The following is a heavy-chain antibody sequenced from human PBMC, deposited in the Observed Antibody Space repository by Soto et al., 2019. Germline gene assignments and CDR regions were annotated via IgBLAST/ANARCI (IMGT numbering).Heavy chain of an antibody. D-gene: IGHD2-2*01. CDR3: AKGPFPEVVVPAAKDY. V-gene: IGHV3-23*01. J-gene: IGHJ4*02. CDR1: GFTFSSYA. CDR2: ISGSGGST. Sequence: GGSLRLSCAASGFTFSSYAMSWVRQAPGKGLEWVSAISGSGGSTYYADSVKGRFTISRDNSKDTLYLQMNSLRAEDTAVYYCAKGPFPEVVVPAAKDYWGQGTLVTSPQ.